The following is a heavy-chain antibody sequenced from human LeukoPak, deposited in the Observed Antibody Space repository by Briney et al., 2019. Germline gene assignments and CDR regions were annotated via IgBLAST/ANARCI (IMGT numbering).Heavy chain of an antibody. V-gene: IGHV1-69*01. Sequence: GSSVKVSCKASGGTFSSYAISWVRQAPGQGLEWMGGIIPIFGTANYAQKFQGRVTITADESTSTAYMELSSMRSEDTAVYYCAREAPYSGYDPFDYWGQGTLVTVSS. D-gene: IGHD5-12*01. J-gene: IGHJ4*02. CDR1: GGTFSSYA. CDR2: IIPIFGTA. CDR3: AREAPYSGYDPFDY.